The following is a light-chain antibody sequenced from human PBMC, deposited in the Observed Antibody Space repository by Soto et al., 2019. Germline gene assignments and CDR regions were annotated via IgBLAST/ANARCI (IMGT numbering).Light chain of an antibody. Sequence: QSVLTQPPSASGTPGQRVTISCSGSSSYIGSKYVYWYQQLPGTAPKLLIYRNDQRPSRISDRFSGSKSGTSASLAISGLRSEDEADYYCAACDDSLSGYVFGTGTKLTVL. V-gene: IGLV1-47*01. CDR1: SSYIGSKY. CDR3: AACDDSLSGYV. CDR2: RND. J-gene: IGLJ1*01.